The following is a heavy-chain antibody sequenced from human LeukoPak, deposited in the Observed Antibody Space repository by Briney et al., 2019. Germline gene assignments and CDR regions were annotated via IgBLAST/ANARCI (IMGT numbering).Heavy chain of an antibody. D-gene: IGHD3-10*01. V-gene: IGHV4-59*01. CDR1: GASFSTNY. Sequence: SETLSLTCSVSGASFSTNYWSWIRQPPGRGLEWIGYVFDSGSTNYNPSLKSRVTISVDTSTKQFSLRLSSVTAADTAVYYCARGRGSFYYYYYMDVWGKGTTVTVSS. CDR2: VFDSGST. CDR3: ARGRGSFYYYYYMDV. J-gene: IGHJ6*03.